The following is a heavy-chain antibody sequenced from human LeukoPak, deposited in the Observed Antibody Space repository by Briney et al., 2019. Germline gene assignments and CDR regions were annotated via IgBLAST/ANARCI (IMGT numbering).Heavy chain of an antibody. CDR1: GYTFTSYD. D-gene: IGHD2-15*01. Sequence: ASVKVSCKAPGYTFTSYDINWVRQATGQGLEWMGWMNPNSGNTGYAQKFQGRVTMTRNTSISTAYMELSSLRSEDTAVYYCAIYGGSCYSDVFDIGGQGKMVTVSS. V-gene: IGHV1-8*01. CDR3: AIYGGSCYSDVFDI. J-gene: IGHJ3*02. CDR2: MNPNSGNT.